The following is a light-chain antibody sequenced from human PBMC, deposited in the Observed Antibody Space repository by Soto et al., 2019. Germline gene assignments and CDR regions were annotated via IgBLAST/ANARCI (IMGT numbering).Light chain of an antibody. J-gene: IGKJ5*01. V-gene: IGKV3D-15*01. CDR2: GIS. Sequence: IVMTQSPATLSVSPGERATLSCRASQSVNSNYLAWYQQKPGQAPRLLIYGISKRATDIPDRFSGSGSGTEFTLTISSLQPEDFATYDCQQHGQWPITFGQGTRLEIK. CDR3: QQHGQWPIT. CDR1: QSVNSN.